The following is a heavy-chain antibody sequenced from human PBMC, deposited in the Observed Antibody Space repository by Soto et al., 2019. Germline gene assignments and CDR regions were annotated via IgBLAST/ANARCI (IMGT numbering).Heavy chain of an antibody. J-gene: IGHJ4*02. CDR1: GFTVSSNY. CDR3: ARSYGSGRRFDY. CDR2: IYSGGST. Sequence: GESLKISCAASGFTVSSNYMSWVRQAPGKGLEWVSVIYSGGSTYYADSVKGRFTISRHNSKNTLYLQMNSLRAEDTAVYYCARSYGSGRRFDYWGQGTLVTVSS. D-gene: IGHD3-10*01. V-gene: IGHV3-53*04.